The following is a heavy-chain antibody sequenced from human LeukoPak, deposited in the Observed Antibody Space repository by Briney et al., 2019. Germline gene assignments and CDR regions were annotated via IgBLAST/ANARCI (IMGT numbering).Heavy chain of an antibody. D-gene: IGHD5-24*01. CDR1: GGTFSSYA. CDR2: IIPIFGTA. V-gene: IGHV1-69*13. CDR3: ARGGGVLEMATIPFDY. Sequence: SVKVSCKASGGTFSSYAISWVRQAPGQGLEWMGGIIPIFGTANYAQKFQGRVTITADESTSTAYMELSSLRSEDTAVYYCARGGGVLEMATIPFDYWGQGTLVTVSS. J-gene: IGHJ4*02.